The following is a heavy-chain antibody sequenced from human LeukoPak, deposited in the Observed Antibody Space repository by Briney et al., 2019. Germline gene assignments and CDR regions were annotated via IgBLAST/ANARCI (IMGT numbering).Heavy chain of an antibody. J-gene: IGHJ6*02. D-gene: IGHD3-22*01. CDR3: ARASSGYSPRYYYYGMDV. V-gene: IGHV1-8*01. CDR2: MNPNSGNT. CDR1: GYTFTSYD. Sequence: ASVKVSCKASGYTFTSYDINWVRQATGQGLEWMGWMNPNSGNTGYAQKFQGRVTMTRNTSISTAYMELSSLRSEDTAVYYCARASSGYSPRYYYYGMDVWGQGTTVTVSS.